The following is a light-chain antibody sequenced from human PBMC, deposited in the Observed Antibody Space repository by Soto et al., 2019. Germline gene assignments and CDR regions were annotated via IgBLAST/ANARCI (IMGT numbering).Light chain of an antibody. CDR3: SSHTSGSTLV. J-gene: IGLJ1*01. V-gene: IGLV2-14*01. CDR2: EFT. CDR1: FSDVGGYDY. Sequence: QSALTQPASVSGSPGQSIAISCTGTFSDVGGYDYVSWYQQHPDNAPKLMIYEFTKRPSGVSNRFSGSKSGNTASLTISGLQPEDEADYYCSSHTSGSTLVFGSWNKRTFI.